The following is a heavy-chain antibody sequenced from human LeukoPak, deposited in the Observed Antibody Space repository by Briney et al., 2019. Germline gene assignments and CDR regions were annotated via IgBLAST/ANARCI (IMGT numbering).Heavy chain of an antibody. Sequence: PGGSLRLSCAASGFTFSSYAMSWVRQAPGKGLEWVSAISGSGGSTYYADSVKGRFTISRDNSKNTLYLQMNSLRAEDTAVYYCAKVSSRLRFLEWLLPLDYWGQGTLVTVSS. CDR3: AKVSSRLRFLEWLLPLDY. J-gene: IGHJ4*02. D-gene: IGHD3-3*01. V-gene: IGHV3-23*01. CDR2: ISGSGGST. CDR1: GFTFSSYA.